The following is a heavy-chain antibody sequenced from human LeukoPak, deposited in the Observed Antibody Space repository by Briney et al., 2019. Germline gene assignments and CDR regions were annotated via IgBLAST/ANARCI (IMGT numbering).Heavy chain of an antibody. CDR1: GGSISSYY. CDR3: ARAAYYYGSGSSFHYYYGMDV. V-gene: IGHV4-4*07. CDR2: IYTSGST. D-gene: IGHD3-10*01. J-gene: IGHJ6*02. Sequence: PSETLSLTGTVPGGSISSYYWSWLRQPAGKGLEWIGRIYTSGSTNYNPSLKSRVTMSVETSKNEFSLNLSYVTAADTAVYYCARAAYYYGSGSSFHYYYGMDVWGQGTTVTVSS.